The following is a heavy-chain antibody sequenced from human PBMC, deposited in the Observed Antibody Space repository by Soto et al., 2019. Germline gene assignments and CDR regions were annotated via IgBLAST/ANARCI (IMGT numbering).Heavy chain of an antibody. D-gene: IGHD6-19*01. CDR3: ARDSRYSSDWYLDY. V-gene: IGHV1-18*01. Sequence: QVQLVQSGAEVKKPGASVKVSCKASGYTFTSYGISWVRQAPGQGLEWMGWISAYNGNTNYAQKLQGRVTMTADTSTNTAYMELRSLGSDDTAVYYCARDSRYSSDWYLDYWGQGTLVTVSS. CDR1: GYTFTSYG. CDR2: ISAYNGNT. J-gene: IGHJ4*02.